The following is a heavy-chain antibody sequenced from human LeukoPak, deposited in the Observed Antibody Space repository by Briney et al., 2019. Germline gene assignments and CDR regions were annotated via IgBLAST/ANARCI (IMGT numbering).Heavy chain of an antibody. CDR3: ARSPTAINGYFDP. D-gene: IGHD2-2*01. CDR1: GFTFSSYA. J-gene: IGHJ5*02. CDR2: ISGGGGST. V-gene: IGHV3-23*01. Sequence: GGSLRLSCVASGFTFSSYAMSWVRQAPGKGLEWVSVISGGGGSTNYADSVKGRFTISRDNSKSTLYLQVNSLRAEDTAIYYCARSPTAINGYFDPWGQGTLVTVSS.